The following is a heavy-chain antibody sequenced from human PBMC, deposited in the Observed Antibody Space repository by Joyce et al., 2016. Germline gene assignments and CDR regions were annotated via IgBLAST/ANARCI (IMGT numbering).Heavy chain of an antibody. CDR3: ARVRDYYGSGSQPLDY. J-gene: IGHJ4*02. D-gene: IGHD3-10*01. V-gene: IGHV3-7*01. CDR1: GFTFSSYW. CDR2: IKQDGSEK. Sequence: PASGFTFSSYWMSWVRQAPGKGLEWVANIKQDGSEKYYVDSVKGRFTISRDNAKNSLYLQMNSLRAEDTAVYYCARVRDYYGSGSQPLDYWGQGTLVTVSS.